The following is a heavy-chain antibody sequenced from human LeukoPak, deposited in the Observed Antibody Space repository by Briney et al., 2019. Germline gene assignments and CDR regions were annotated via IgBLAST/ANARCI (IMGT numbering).Heavy chain of an antibody. D-gene: IGHD3-3*01. CDR1: GFTFSSYS. Sequence: GGSLRLSCAASGFTFSSYSMNWVRQAPGKGLEWVSSISSSSSYIYYADSVKGRFTISRGNAKNSLYLQMNSLRAEDTAVYYCARDLYYDFWSGYYPWYYYGMDVWGQGTTVTVSS. J-gene: IGHJ6*02. CDR3: ARDLYYDFWSGYYPWYYYGMDV. CDR2: ISSSSSYI. V-gene: IGHV3-21*01.